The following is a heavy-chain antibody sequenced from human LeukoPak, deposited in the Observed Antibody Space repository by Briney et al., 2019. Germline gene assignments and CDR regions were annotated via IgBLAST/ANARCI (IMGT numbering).Heavy chain of an antibody. J-gene: IGHJ4*02. CDR1: GFTFSSYG. CDR3: AKNRLTMVRGEQPPTVDY. V-gene: IGHV3-30*02. Sequence: GGSLRLSCAASGFTFSSYGMHWVRQAPGKGLEWVAFIRYDGSNKYYADSVKGRFTISRDNSKNTLYLQMNSLRAEDTAVYYCAKNRLTMVRGEQPPTVDYWGQGTLVTVSS. CDR2: IRYDGSNK. D-gene: IGHD3-10*01.